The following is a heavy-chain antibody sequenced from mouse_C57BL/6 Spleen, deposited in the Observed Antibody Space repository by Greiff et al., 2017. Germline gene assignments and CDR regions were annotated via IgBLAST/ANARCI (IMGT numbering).Heavy chain of an antibody. CDR2: IYPGDGDT. CDR3: ASSTVEGPYYYTMDY. CDR1: GYAFSSSW. Sequence: QVQLQQSGPELVKPRASVKISCKASGYAFSSSWMNWVKQRPGKGLEWIGRIYPGDGDTNYNGKFKGKATLTAGKSSSTAYMQLSSLTSEDSAVYVCASSTVEGPYYYTMDYWGQGTSVTVSS. J-gene: IGHJ4*01. V-gene: IGHV1-82*01. D-gene: IGHD1-1*01.